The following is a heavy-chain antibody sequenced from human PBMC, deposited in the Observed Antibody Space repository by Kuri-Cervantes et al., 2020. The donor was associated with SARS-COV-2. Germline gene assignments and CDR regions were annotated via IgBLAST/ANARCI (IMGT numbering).Heavy chain of an antibody. CDR3: ARVMMYGGFLGRPLAY. D-gene: IGHD2-8*01. V-gene: IGHV3-30-3*01. Sequence: LSLLCAASGFTFSSYAMHWARHAPGKGLEWVAVISYDGSNKYYADSVKGRFTISRDNSKNTLYLQMNSLRAEDTAVYYCARVMMYGGFLGRPLAYWGQGTLVTVSS. J-gene: IGHJ4*02. CDR1: GFTFSSYA. CDR2: ISYDGSNK.